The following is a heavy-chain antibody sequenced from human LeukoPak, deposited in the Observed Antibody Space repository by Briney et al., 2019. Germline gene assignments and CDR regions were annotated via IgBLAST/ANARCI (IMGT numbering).Heavy chain of an antibody. D-gene: IGHD5-24*01. CDR2: IKPSGVST. CDR1: GFTFTNDN. J-gene: IGHJ3*02. Sequence: ASLKGSCKAPGFTFTNDNMHWVRQAPVQGLEWMGIIKPSGVSTNYAQDLQARGTMTRATSTCTGTMELSSLRSEDTAVYYCARVRDGYNDAYDIWGQGKMVTVPS. V-gene: IGHV1-46*04. CDR3: ARVRDGYNDAYDI.